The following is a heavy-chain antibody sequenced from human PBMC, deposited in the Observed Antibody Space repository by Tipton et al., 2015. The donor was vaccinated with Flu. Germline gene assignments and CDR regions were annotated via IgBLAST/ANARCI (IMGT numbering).Heavy chain of an antibody. CDR3: ATGTGYADQY. CDR1: GFTFGHYW. Sequence: QVQLVQSGGGLVQPGGSLRLSCATSGFTFGHYWMNWVRQAPGKGLEWIGEISQSGSTNYKPSLKSRITISVDTSKNQFSLKLSSVTAADTAVYYCATGTGYADQYWGQGTLVTVSS. J-gene: IGHJ4*02. V-gene: IGHV4-34*08. CDR2: ISQSGST. D-gene: IGHD3/OR15-3a*01.